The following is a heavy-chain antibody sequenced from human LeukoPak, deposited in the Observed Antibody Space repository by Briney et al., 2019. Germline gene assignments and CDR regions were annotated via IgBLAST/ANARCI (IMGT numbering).Heavy chain of an antibody. CDR3: AKDYSKTSYYGSGTYYRPNWFDP. J-gene: IGHJ5*02. CDR2: INSDGSST. Sequence: GGSLRLSCAASGFTFSTYWMHWVRQAPGKGLVWVSSINSDGSSTSYADSVRGRFTISRDNAKNTLYLQMNSLRAEDTAVYYCAKDYSKTSYYGSGTYYRPNWFDPWGQGTLVTVSS. D-gene: IGHD3-10*01. V-gene: IGHV3-74*01. CDR1: GFTFSTYW.